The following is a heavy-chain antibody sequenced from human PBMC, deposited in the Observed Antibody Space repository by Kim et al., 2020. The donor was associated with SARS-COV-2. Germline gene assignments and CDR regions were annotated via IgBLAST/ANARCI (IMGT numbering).Heavy chain of an antibody. Sequence: TYYNPSLKSRVTISVDTSKNQFSLKLSSVTAADTAVYYCARVDPGGNWFDPWGQGTLVTVSS. J-gene: IGHJ5*02. CDR2: T. D-gene: IGHD3-16*01. CDR3: ARVDPGGNWFDP. V-gene: IGHV4-39*07.